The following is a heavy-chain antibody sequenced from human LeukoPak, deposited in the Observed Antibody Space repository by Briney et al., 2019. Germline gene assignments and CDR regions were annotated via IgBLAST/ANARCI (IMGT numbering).Heavy chain of an antibody. CDR1: GFTFSSYG. Sequence: GGSLRLSCAASGFTFSSYGMHWVRQAPGKGLEWVAFIRYDGSNKYYADSVKGRFTISRDNSKNTLYLQMNSLRAEDTAVYYCAKDGYFPGAAGSQRYYYYMDVWGKGTTVTISS. D-gene: IGHD1-26*01. CDR2: IRYDGSNK. CDR3: AKDGYFPGAAGSQRYYYYMDV. V-gene: IGHV3-30*02. J-gene: IGHJ6*03.